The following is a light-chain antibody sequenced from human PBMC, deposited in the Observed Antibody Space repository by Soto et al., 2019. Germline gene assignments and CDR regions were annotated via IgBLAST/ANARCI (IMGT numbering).Light chain of an antibody. J-gene: IGKJ4*01. V-gene: IGKV1-8*01. CDR2: TAS. CDR3: QQNYNTPLT. Sequence: AIRMTQSPSSFSASTGDRVTITCRASQGISSYLAWYQQKPGKAPKLLIYTASRLQSGVPPRFSGSGSGTDFTLTISSLQAEDVAVYYCQQNYNTPLTFGGGTKV. CDR1: QGISSY.